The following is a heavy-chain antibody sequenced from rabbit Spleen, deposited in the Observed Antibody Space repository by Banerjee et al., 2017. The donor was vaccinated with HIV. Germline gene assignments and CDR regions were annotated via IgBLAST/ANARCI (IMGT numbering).Heavy chain of an antibody. V-gene: IGHV1S40*01. J-gene: IGHJ4*01. Sequence: QSLEESGGDLVKPGASLTLTCTASGFTFSNNYYMCWVRQAPGKGLEWIACIYAGSFDSTVYASWAKGRFTISRTSSTTVTLQVTSLTAADAATYFCARGVYGDDYFNLWGQGTLVTVS. CDR2: IYAGSFDST. CDR3: ARGVYGDDYFNL. CDR1: GFTFSNNYY. D-gene: IGHD2-1*01.